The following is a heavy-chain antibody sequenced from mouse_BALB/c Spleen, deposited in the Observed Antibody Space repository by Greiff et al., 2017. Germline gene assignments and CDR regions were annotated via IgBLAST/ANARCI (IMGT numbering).Heavy chain of an antibody. Sequence: EVQLQQSGAELVKPGASVKLSCTASGFNIKDTYMHWVKQRPEQGLEWIGRIDPANGNTKYDPKFQGKATITADTSSNTAYLQLSSLTSEDTAVYYCARGYYGSSLDYWGEGTTLTGSS. CDR2: IDPANGNT. J-gene: IGHJ2*01. V-gene: IGHV14-3*02. D-gene: IGHD1-1*01. CDR3: ARGYYGSSLDY. CDR1: GFNIKDTY.